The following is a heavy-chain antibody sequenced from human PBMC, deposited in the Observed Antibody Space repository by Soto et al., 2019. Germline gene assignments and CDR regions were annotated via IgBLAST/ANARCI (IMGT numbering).Heavy chain of an antibody. Sequence: QMQLVQSGPEVKKPGTSVKVSGKASGSTFTSSAMQWVRQARGQPLEWIGWIVVGRGNTNYAQKFQERVTITRDMSTSTAYMELSSLRSEDTAVYYCAAGQYGDYHYYGMDVWGQGTTVTVSS. CDR3: AAGQYGDYHYYGMDV. J-gene: IGHJ6*02. D-gene: IGHD4-17*01. CDR1: GSTFTSSA. V-gene: IGHV1-58*02. CDR2: IVVGRGNT.